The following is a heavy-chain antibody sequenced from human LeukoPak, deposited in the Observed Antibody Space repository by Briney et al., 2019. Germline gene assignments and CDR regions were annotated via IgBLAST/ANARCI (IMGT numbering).Heavy chain of an antibody. Sequence: SETLSLTCIVSGDSISSRSSYWGWIRQPPGKGLEWIGSRYYRGSTYYNPSLKSRVTISEDTSKNQLSLKLSSVTAADTAVYYCARSPIAAAGPYYFDYWGQGTLVTVSS. CDR1: GDSISSRSSY. J-gene: IGHJ4*02. CDR2: RYYRGST. V-gene: IGHV4-39*01. D-gene: IGHD6-13*01. CDR3: ARSPIAAAGPYYFDY.